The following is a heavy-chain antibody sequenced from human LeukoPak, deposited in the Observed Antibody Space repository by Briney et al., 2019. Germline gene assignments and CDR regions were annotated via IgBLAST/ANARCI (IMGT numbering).Heavy chain of an antibody. CDR3: ARLPGAPTYYYYGMDV. CDR1: GGSISSYY. CDR2: IYYSGST. D-gene: IGHD2-2*01. V-gene: IGHV4-59*01. Sequence: KPSETLSLTCTVSGGSISSYYWSWIRQPPGKGLEWIGYIYYSGSTNYNPSLKSRVTISVDTSKNQFSLKLSSVTAADTAVYYCARLPGAPTYYYYGMDVWGQGTTVTVSS. J-gene: IGHJ6*02.